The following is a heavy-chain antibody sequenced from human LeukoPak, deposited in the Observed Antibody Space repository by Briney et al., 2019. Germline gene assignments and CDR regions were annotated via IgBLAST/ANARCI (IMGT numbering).Heavy chain of an antibody. J-gene: IGHJ4*02. CDR1: GFTFSSYA. Sequence: PGGSLRLSCAASGFTFSSYAMSWVRQAPGKGLEWVSAISGSGGSTYYADSVKGRFTISRDNSKNTLYLQMNSLRAEDTAVYYCAKVGYCSSTSCYTRSVDYWGQGTLVTVSS. D-gene: IGHD2-2*02. CDR2: ISGSGGST. CDR3: AKVGYCSSTSCYTRSVDY. V-gene: IGHV3-23*01.